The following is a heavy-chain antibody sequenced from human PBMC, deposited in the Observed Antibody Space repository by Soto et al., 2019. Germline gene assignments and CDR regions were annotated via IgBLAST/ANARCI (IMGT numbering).Heavy chain of an antibody. D-gene: IGHD6-13*01. CDR1: GYTFTSYA. J-gene: IGHJ5*02. V-gene: IGHV1-3*01. Sequence: ASVKVSCKASGYTFTSYAMHWVRQAPGQRLEWMGWINAGNGNTKYSQKFQGRVTITRDTSASTAYMELSSLRSEDTAVYYCARDTTRAAAGTFWFDPWGQGTLVTVSS. CDR2: INAGNGNT. CDR3: ARDTTRAAAGTFWFDP.